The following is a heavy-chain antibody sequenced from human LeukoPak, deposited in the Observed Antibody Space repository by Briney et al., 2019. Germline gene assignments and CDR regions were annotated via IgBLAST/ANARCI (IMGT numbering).Heavy chain of an antibody. Sequence: GGSLRLSCAASGFTFSRYWMSWVRRAPGQGLEWVAKIKQDGSEKYYVDSVKGRFTIPGDNAKTSLYLQMNSLRAEDTAVYYCARDWDYWGQGILVTVSS. V-gene: IGHV3-7*05. CDR2: IKQDGSEK. J-gene: IGHJ4*02. CDR3: ARDWDY. CDR1: GFTFSRYW.